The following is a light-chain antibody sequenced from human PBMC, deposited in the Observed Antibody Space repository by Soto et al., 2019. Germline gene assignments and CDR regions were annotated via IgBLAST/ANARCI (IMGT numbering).Light chain of an antibody. Sequence: QAVVTQEPSLTVPPGGTVTVTCGSSTGAVTSGHWPYWFQQKPGQAPSTLIYDIDNKHSWTPARFSGSLLGGKAALTLSGAQPEDEAEYYCLLSYSGAWVFGGGTKVTVL. CDR2: DID. J-gene: IGLJ3*02. CDR3: LLSYSGAWV. CDR1: TGAVTSGHW. V-gene: IGLV7-46*01.